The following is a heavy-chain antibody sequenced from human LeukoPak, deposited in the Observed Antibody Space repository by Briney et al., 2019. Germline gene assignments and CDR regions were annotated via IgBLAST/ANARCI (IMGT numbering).Heavy chain of an antibody. Sequence: GGSLRLSCAASGFTFSTYAMSWVRQAPRKGLEWVSGISGSGGSTYYADSVKGRFTISRDNSKNTLYLQMNSLRAEDTAVYYCAKGPSWGVTMVRGVIPYFDYWGQGTLVTVSS. D-gene: IGHD3-10*01. CDR1: GFTFSTYA. J-gene: IGHJ4*02. CDR2: ISGSGGST. V-gene: IGHV3-23*01. CDR3: AKGPSWGVTMVRGVIPYFDY.